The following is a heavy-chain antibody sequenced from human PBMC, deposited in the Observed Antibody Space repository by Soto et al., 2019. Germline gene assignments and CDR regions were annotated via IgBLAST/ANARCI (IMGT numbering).Heavy chain of an antibody. Sequence: SGALGFTIGGHYISWVSQATRKGLEWVSVIYSGGSTYYADSVKGRFTISRDNSKNTLYLQMNSLRAEDTAVYYCARHSPLAMAKNYYYYCMDVWGKGTTVTVSS. D-gene: IGHD5-18*01. CDR2: IYSGGST. CDR3: ARHSPLAMAKNYYYYCMDV. CDR1: GFTIGGHY. J-gene: IGHJ6*03. V-gene: IGHV3-66*04.